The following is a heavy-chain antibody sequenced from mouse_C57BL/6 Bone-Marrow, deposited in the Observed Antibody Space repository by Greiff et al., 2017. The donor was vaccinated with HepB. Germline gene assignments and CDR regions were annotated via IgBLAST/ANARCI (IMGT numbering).Heavy chain of an antibody. Sequence: VQLQQPGAELVRPGSSVKLSCKASGYTFTSYWMHWVKQRPIQGLEWIGNIDPSDSETHYNQKFKDKATLTVDKSSSTAYMQVSSLTSEDSAVYYCARWGEYDSWFAYWGQGTLVTVSA. V-gene: IGHV1-52*01. CDR2: IDPSDSET. D-gene: IGHD2-14*01. CDR1: GYTFTSYW. J-gene: IGHJ3*01. CDR3: ARWGEYDSWFAY.